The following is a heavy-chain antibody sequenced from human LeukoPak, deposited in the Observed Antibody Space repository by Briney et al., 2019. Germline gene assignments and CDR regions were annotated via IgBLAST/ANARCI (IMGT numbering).Heavy chain of an antibody. J-gene: IGHJ4*02. CDR1: GYTFTDYH. CDR3: ASAYSSGWSLDY. V-gene: IGHV1-2*06. D-gene: IGHD6-19*01. CDR2: INPNSGGA. Sequence: ASVKVSCKASGYTFTDYHVHWVRQARGQGLEWMGRINPNSGGANCVQKFQGRVSMTRDTSISTAYMELSSLTSDDTAVYYCASAYSSGWSLDYWGQGTLVTVSS.